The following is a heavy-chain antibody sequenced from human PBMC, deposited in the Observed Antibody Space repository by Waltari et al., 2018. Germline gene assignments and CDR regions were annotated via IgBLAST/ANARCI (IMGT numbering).Heavy chain of an antibody. J-gene: IGHJ4*02. D-gene: IGHD1-26*01. CDR2: SSGSGGST. CDR1: GFTFSSYA. CDR3: AKPGGEWELLLFDY. Sequence: EVQLVASGGGLVQPGGSLRLSLAASGFTFSSYAMRWVRQAPGKGLEWVSASSGSGGSTYYADSVKGRFTISRDNSKNTLYLQMNSLRAEDTAVYYCAKPGGEWELLLFDYWGQGTLVTVSS. V-gene: IGHV3-23*04.